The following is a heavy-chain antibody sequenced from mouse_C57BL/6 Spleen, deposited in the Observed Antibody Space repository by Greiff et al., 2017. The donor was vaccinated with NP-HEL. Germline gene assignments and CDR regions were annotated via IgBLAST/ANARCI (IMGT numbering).Heavy chain of an antibody. Sequence: QVQLQQSGAELVRPGASVTLSCKASGYTFTDYEMHWVKQTPVHGLEWIGAIDPETGGTAYNQKFKGKAILTADKSSSTAYMELRSLTSEDSAVYYCTRDNYYGSRGAMDYWGQGTSVTVSS. V-gene: IGHV1-15*01. CDR3: TRDNYYGSRGAMDY. D-gene: IGHD1-1*01. J-gene: IGHJ4*01. CDR1: GYTFTDYE. CDR2: IDPETGGT.